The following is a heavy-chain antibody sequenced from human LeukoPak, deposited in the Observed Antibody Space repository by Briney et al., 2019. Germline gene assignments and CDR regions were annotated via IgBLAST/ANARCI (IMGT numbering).Heavy chain of an antibody. V-gene: IGHV3-23*01. Sequence: PGGSLRLSCAASGFTFSSYSMNWVRQAPGKGLEWVSAISGSGGSTYYADSVKGRFTISRDNSKNTLYLQMNSLRAEDTAVYYCAKDYHVLLWFGELSGYFDYWGQGTLVTVSS. CDR2: ISGSGGST. CDR3: AKDYHVLLWFGELSGYFDY. D-gene: IGHD3-10*01. J-gene: IGHJ4*02. CDR1: GFTFSSYS.